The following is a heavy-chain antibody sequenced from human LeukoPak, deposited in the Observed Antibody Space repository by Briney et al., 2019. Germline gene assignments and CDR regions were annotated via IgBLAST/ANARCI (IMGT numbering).Heavy chain of an antibody. D-gene: IGHD2-21*02. J-gene: IGHJ6*03. V-gene: IGHV1-46*01. CDR3: ARVTCGGDCRGHYYYYYMDV. CDR1: GYTFTSNY. CDR2: ISPSGGST. Sequence: GASVKVSCKAFGYTFTSNYMHWVRQAPGQGPEWMGVISPSGGSTTYAQKFQGRVTLTRDMSTSTDYLELSSLRSEDTAVYYCARVTCGGDCRGHYYYYYMDVWGKGTTVIISS.